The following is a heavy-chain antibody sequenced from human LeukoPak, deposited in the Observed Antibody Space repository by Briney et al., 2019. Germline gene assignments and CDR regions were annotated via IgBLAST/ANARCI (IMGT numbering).Heavy chain of an antibody. CDR1: GFIFSSYA. D-gene: IGHD6-6*01. J-gene: IGHJ4*02. Sequence: PGGSLRLSCAASGFIFSSYAMSWVRQAPGKGLEWVSGISGDGVKTYYADSVKGRFTISRDNSKNTLYLQMNSLRAEDTAVYYCAKDLWYSSSSPDYWGQGTLVTVSS. CDR2: ISGDGVKT. V-gene: IGHV3-23*01. CDR3: AKDLWYSSSSPDY.